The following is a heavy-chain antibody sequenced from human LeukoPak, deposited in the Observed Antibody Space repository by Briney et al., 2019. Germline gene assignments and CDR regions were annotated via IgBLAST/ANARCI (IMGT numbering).Heavy chain of an antibody. CDR2: ITTTSAM. CDR3: VRDQFYSFDY. Sequence: GGSLRLSCAASGFTFSTYTMNCVRQAPGKGLEWLSYITTTSAMSYADSVKGRFTISRDNAKTSLYLQMNSLRDEDTAVYFCVRDQFYSFDYWGQGALVTVSS. V-gene: IGHV3-48*02. J-gene: IGHJ4*02. D-gene: IGHD2/OR15-2a*01. CDR1: GFTFSTYT.